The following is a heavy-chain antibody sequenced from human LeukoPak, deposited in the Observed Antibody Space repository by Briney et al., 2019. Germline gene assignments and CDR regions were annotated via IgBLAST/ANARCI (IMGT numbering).Heavy chain of an antibody. CDR2: IRYDGSNQ. CDR3: VKDDFYDATEA. V-gene: IGHV3-30*02. CDR1: GFTFSTFG. Sequence: GGSLRLSCAASGFTFSTFGMHWVRQAPGKGLEWVAFIRYDGSNQYYEDPVKGRFTISRDNSKNKLYLEMSRLRPDDSALYFCVKDDFYDATEAWGRGTLVTVSS. D-gene: IGHD3-22*01. J-gene: IGHJ5*02.